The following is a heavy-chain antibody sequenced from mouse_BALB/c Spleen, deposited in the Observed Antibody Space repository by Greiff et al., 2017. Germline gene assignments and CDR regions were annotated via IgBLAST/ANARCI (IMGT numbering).Heavy chain of an antibody. V-gene: IGHV1S81*02. Sequence: VQLQQSGAELVKPGAPVKLSCKASGYTFTSYYMYWVKQRPGQGLEWIGEINPSNGGTNFNEKFKSKATLTVDKSSSTAYMQLSSLTSEDSAVYYCTRVDYWGQGTTLTVSS. CDR1: GYTFTSYY. CDR3: TRVDY. J-gene: IGHJ2*01. CDR2: INPSNGGT.